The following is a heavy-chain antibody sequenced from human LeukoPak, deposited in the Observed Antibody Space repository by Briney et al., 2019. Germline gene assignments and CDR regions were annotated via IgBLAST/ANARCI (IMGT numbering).Heavy chain of an antibody. Sequence: GASVKVSCRSSGYTFPDYYMHWVRQAPGQGLAWMGWLNPNTLVTKYAQHFQGRVSMTWDTSISTGYMDLHSLTSDDTAVYYCARKDGGRDVMDVWGQGTTVTVSS. J-gene: IGHJ6*02. CDR1: GYTFPDYY. V-gene: IGHV1-2*02. D-gene: IGHD4-23*01. CDR3: ARKDGGRDVMDV. CDR2: LNPNTLVT.